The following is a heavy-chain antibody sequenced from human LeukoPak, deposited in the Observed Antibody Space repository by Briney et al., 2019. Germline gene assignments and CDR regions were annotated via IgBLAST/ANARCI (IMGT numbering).Heavy chain of an antibody. CDR3: ARGRAVALPYYYYGMDV. Sequence: SETLSLTCTVSGGSISGSSYYWGWIRQPPGKGLEWIGSIYYSGSTYYNPSLKSRVTISVDTSKNQFSLKLSSVTAADTAVYYCARGRAVALPYYYYGMDVWGQGTTVTVSS. V-gene: IGHV4-39*02. D-gene: IGHD6-19*01. J-gene: IGHJ6*02. CDR2: IYYSGST. CDR1: GGSISGSSYY.